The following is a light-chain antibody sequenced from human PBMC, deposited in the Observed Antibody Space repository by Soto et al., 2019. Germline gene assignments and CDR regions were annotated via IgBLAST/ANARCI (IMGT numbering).Light chain of an antibody. CDR2: EVT. CDR1: RTDIGGYNY. J-gene: IGLJ3*02. Sequence: QSALTQPASVSGSLGQSITISCTGTRTDIGGYNYVSWYQQYPGKAPKLVICEVTSRPSGISDRFSGSKSGNTASLTISGLQAEDEADYYCAAWDDSLSGGGVFGGGTKLTVL. V-gene: IGLV2-14*01. CDR3: AAWDDSLSGGGV.